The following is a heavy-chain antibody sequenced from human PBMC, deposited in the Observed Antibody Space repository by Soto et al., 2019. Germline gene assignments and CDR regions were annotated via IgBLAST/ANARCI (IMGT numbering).Heavy chain of an antibody. CDR1: GFTFSSYW. J-gene: IGHJ4*02. V-gene: IGHV3-7*01. CDR3: ARGRFYDILTTYYFDY. Sequence: GSLRLSCAASGFTFSSYWMSWVRQAPGKGLEWVANIKQDGSEKYYVDSVKGRFTISRDNAKNSLYLQMNSLRAEDTAVYYCARGRFYDILTTYYFDYWGQGTLVTVSS. D-gene: IGHD3-9*01. CDR2: IKQDGSEK.